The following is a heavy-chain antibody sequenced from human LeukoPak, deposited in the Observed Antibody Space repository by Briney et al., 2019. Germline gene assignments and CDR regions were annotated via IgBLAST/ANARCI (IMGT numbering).Heavy chain of an antibody. CDR1: GGSISSVY. CDR2: IYGGGST. Sequence: PSETLSLTCAVSGGSISSVYWWSWVRQAPGKGLEWVSIIYGGGSTYYADSVNGRFTISRHNSKNTLFLQMNSLRTEDTAVYYCARAYDSSGYWPEYFHHWGQGTLVTVSS. J-gene: IGHJ1*01. CDR3: ARAYDSSGYWPEYFHH. V-gene: IGHV3-53*04. D-gene: IGHD3-22*01.